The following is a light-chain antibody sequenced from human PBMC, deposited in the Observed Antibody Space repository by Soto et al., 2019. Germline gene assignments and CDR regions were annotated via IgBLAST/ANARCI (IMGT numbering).Light chain of an antibody. CDR2: DVS. Sequence: QSVLTQPASVSGSPGQSITISCTGASSDVGGYNYVSWYQQRPGKAPKLMIYDVSNRPSGVSNRFSGSKSGNTASLTISGLQAEEEADYFCSSYTSSSTLYVFGTGTKLTVL. CDR3: SSYTSSSTLYV. V-gene: IGLV2-14*01. CDR1: SSDVGGYNY. J-gene: IGLJ1*01.